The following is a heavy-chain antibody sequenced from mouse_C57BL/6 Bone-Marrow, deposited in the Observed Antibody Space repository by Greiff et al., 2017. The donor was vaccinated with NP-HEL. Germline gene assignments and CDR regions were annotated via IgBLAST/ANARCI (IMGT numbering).Heavy chain of an antibody. CDR2: INYDGSST. J-gene: IGHJ2*01. CDR1: GFTFSDYY. V-gene: IGHV5-16*01. CDR3: ARGGGLGYYFDY. Sequence: EVQLVESEGGLVQPGSSMKLSCTASGFTFSDYYMAWVRQVPEKGLEWVANINYDGSSTYYLDSLKSRFIISRDNAKNILYLQMSSLKSEETATYYCARGGGLGYYFDYWGQGTTLTVSS. D-gene: IGHD3-3*01.